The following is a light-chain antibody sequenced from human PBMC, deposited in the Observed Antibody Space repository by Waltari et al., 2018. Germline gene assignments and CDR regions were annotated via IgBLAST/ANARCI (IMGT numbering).Light chain of an antibody. CDR2: AAS. CDR3: QQYYSYSYT. V-gene: IGKV1-8*01. Sequence: AIRMTQTLLSFPPFPGDRATLTCRASQGISSYLAWYQLKPVKAPKLLIYAASTLQSGVPSRFSGSRSGTDFTLTISCLQSEDFATYYCQQYYSYSYTFGQGTKLEIK. CDR1: QGISSY. J-gene: IGKJ2*01.